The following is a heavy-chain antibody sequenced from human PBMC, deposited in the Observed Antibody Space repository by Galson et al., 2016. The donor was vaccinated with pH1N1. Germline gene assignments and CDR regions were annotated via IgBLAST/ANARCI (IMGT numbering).Heavy chain of an antibody. J-gene: IGHJ6*03. CDR2: ISWNSGSI. D-gene: IGHD3-10*01. Sequence: SLRLSCAASGFTFDDYAMHWVRQAPGKGLEWVSGISWNSGSIDYADSVKGRFTISRDNAKNSLYLQMNSLRAEDTALYYCGKDRGSGGYKDYYYMDLGGKGTTVTVSS. CDR1: GFTFDDYA. CDR3: GKDRGSGGYKDYYYMDL. V-gene: IGHV3-9*01.